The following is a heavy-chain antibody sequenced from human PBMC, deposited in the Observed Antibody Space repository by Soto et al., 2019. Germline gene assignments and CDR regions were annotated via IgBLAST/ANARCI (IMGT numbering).Heavy chain of an antibody. Sequence: LSLTCAVSGFFISSGNYWGWIRKPPGKGLEWIGSIFHGGNTYYNPSLKSRVTISVDMSKNQFSLKLNSVTAADTAVYYCARARWYDAFNVWGQGTVVTVSS. CDR2: IFHGGNT. D-gene: IGHD2-15*01. CDR3: ARARWYDAFNV. V-gene: IGHV4-38-2*01. J-gene: IGHJ3*01. CDR1: GFFISSGNY.